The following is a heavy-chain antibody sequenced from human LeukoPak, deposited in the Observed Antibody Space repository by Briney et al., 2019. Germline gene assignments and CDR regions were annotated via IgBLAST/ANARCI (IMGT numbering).Heavy chain of an antibody. CDR1: GFTFSSYS. CDR2: ISSSSSYI. Sequence: GGSLRLSCAAPGFTFSSYSMNWVRQAPGKGLEWVSSISSSSSYIYYADSVKGRFTISRDNAKNSLYLQMNSLRAEDTAVYYCARGMIVDYYYMDVWGKGTTVTISS. D-gene: IGHD2-21*01. J-gene: IGHJ6*03. V-gene: IGHV3-21*01. CDR3: ARGMIVDYYYMDV.